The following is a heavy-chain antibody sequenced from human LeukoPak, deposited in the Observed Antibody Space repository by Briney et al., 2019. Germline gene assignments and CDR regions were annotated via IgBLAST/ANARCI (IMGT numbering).Heavy chain of an antibody. Sequence: GGSLRLSCAASGFTFSSYAMSWVRQAPGKGLEWVSAISGSGGSTYYADSVKGRFTISRDNSKNTLYLQMSSLRAEDTAVYYCAKDKAGYYYDSSGYYFDYWGQGTLVTVSS. V-gene: IGHV3-23*01. CDR3: AKDKAGYYYDSSGYYFDY. D-gene: IGHD3-22*01. CDR1: GFTFSSYA. J-gene: IGHJ4*02. CDR2: ISGSGGST.